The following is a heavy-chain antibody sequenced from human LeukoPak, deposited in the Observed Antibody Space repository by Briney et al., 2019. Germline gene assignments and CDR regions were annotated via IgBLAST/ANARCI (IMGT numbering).Heavy chain of an antibody. V-gene: IGHV1-8*03. D-gene: IGHD3-16*02. J-gene: IGHJ4*02. CDR2: MNPNSGNT. Sequence: ASVKVPCKASGHTFTSYDINWVRQATGQGLEWMGWMNPNSGNTGYAQKFQGRVTITRNTSISTAYMELSSLRSEDTAVYYCARYPRSRYYFDYWGQGTLVTVSS. CDR1: GHTFTSYD. CDR3: ARYPRSRYYFDY.